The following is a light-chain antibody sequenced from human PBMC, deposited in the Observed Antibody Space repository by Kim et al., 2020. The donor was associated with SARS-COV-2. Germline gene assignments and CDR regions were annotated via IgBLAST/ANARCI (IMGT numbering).Light chain of an antibody. V-gene: IGKV1-33*01. CDR2: DAT. CDR3: QQYDNLRVT. CDR1: QDIGKS. J-gene: IGKJ4*01. Sequence: DIQMTQSPSSLSASVGDRVSITCQASQDIGKSLNWYQWKPGKAPNLLIFDATNLKIGVPSRFSGSASATDFILTISSLQPEDFATYFCQQYDNLRVTFGGGTKLEI.